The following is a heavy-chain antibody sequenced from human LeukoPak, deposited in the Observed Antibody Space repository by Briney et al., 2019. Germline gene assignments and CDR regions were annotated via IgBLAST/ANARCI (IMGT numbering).Heavy chain of an antibody. CDR1: EFTFSSYA. CDR3: AKDLGGTAMVNALDY. D-gene: IGHD5-18*01. V-gene: IGHV3-23*01. J-gene: IGHJ4*02. Sequence: GGSLRLSCAASEFTFSSYAMSWVRQAPGKGLEWVSAISGSGGSTYYADSVKGRFTISRDNSKNTLYLQMNSLRAEDTAVYYCAKDLGGTAMVNALDYWGQGTLVTVSS. CDR2: ISGSGGST.